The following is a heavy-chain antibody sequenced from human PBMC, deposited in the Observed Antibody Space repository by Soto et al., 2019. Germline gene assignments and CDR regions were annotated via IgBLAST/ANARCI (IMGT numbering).Heavy chain of an antibody. J-gene: IGHJ5*02. Sequence: SVEVSCKASGGTFSSYAISWVRQAPGQGLEWMGGIIPIFGTANYAQKFQGRVTITADESTSTAYMELSSLRSEDTAVYYCARDWEVDSYSSGWPPQFDPWGQGTLVTVSS. D-gene: IGHD6-19*01. CDR1: GGTFSSYA. CDR2: IIPIFGTA. CDR3: ARDWEVDSYSSGWPPQFDP. V-gene: IGHV1-69*13.